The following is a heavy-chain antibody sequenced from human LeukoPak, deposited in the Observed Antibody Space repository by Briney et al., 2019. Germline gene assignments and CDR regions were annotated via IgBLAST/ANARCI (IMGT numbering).Heavy chain of an antibody. Sequence: SETLSLTCTVSGGSISSYYWSWIRQPPGKGLEWIGYFYYSGSTNYNPSLKSRVTISVDTSKNQFSLKMSSVTAADTAVYYCARRVMNYDSSGYYFDYWGQGTLVTVSS. CDR1: GGSISSYY. CDR2: FYYSGST. CDR3: ARRVMNYDSSGYYFDY. J-gene: IGHJ4*02. V-gene: IGHV4-59*08. D-gene: IGHD3-22*01.